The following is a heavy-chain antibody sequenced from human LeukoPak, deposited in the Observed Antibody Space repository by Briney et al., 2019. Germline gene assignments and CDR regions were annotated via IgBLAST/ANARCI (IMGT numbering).Heavy chain of an antibody. CDR2: IIPIFGTA. CDR1: GYTFTSYG. CDR3: AAPGYSGYDDYYYYYYMDV. Sequence: SVKVSCNASGYTFTSYGISWVRQAPGQGLEWMGGIIPIFGTANYAQKFQGRVTITADKSTSTAYMELSSLRSEDTAVYYCAAPGYSGYDDYYYYYYMDVWGKGTTVTVSS. V-gene: IGHV1-69*06. J-gene: IGHJ6*03. D-gene: IGHD5-12*01.